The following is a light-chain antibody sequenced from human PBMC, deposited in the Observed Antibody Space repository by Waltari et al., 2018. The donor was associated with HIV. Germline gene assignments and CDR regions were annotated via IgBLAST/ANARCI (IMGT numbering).Light chain of an antibody. V-gene: IGLV6-57*01. J-gene: IGLJ3*02. CDR3: QSYDCDSLV. CDR1: SASVAANF. Sequence: NFMLTPPHSVPASPGETVTISCPHSSASVAANFVQLFEQRPGSSHTTVIYEDNERPSGVPDRFSGSIDSSSSSASFTAFLTISGLKTEDEAVYYCQSYDCDSLVFGGGTRLTVL. CDR2: EDN.